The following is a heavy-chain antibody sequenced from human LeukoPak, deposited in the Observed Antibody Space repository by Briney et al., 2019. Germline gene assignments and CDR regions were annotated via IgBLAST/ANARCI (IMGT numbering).Heavy chain of an antibody. CDR1: GFTFSNAW. CDR2: IRQSGDIT. D-gene: IGHD5-24*01. Sequence: GGSLRLSCATSGFTFSNAWMNWVRQAPGKGLEWVSSIRQSGDITYYADSVKGRFTISRDNSKNTLSLQMNSLSREDTAIYYCVRRGGSDGWGAFDIWGQGTVVTVSS. CDR3: VRRGGSDGWGAFDI. V-gene: IGHV3-23*01. J-gene: IGHJ3*02.